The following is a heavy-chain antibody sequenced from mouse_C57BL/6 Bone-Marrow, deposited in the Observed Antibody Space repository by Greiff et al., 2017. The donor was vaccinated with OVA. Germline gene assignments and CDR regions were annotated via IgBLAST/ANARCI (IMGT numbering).Heavy chain of an antibody. CDR3: ARRNYGSSLWFGY. D-gene: IGHD1-1*01. CDR2: IDPSDSYT. V-gene: IGHV1-59*01. J-gene: IGHJ3*01. CDR1: GYTFTSYW. Sequence: QVQLQQPGAELVRPGTSVKLSCKASGYTFTSYWMHWVKQRPGQGLEWIGVIDPSDSYTNYNQKFKGKATLTVDTSSSTAYMQLSSLTSEDSAVYDCARRNYGSSLWFGYWGQGTLVTVSA.